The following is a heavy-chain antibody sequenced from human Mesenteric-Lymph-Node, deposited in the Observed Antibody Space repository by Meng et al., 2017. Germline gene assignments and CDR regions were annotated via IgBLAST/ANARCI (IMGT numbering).Heavy chain of an antibody. D-gene: IGHD3-10*01. V-gene: IGHV3-15*04. CDR1: GFTFSSYS. CDR2: IASKFDGGTT. CDR3: TTSYYGSGSYRLFDY. Sequence: ESLKISCAASGFTFSSYSMNWVRQAPGKGLEWVGRIASKFDGGTTDYAAPVTGRFTVSRDDSKNTLYLQMNSLETEDTAVYYCTTSYYGSGSYRLFDYWGQGTLVTVSS. J-gene: IGHJ4*02.